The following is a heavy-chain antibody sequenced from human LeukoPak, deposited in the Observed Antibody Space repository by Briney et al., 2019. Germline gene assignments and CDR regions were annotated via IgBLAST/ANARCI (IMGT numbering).Heavy chain of an antibody. V-gene: IGHV4-34*01. CDR1: GGSFSGYY. J-gene: IGHJ5*02. D-gene: IGHD2-15*01. CDR3: ARGGSGYCSGGSCYSRGAWFDP. CDR2: INHSGST. Sequence: NPSETLSLTCAVYGGSFSGYYWSRIRQPPGKGLGWIGEINHSGSTNYNPSLKSRVTISVDTSKNQFSLKLSSVTAADTAVYYCARGGSGYCSGGSCYSRGAWFDPWGQGTLVTVSS.